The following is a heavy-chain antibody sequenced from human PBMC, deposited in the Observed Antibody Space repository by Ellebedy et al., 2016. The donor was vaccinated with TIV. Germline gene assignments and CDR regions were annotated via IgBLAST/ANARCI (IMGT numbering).Heavy chain of an antibody. V-gene: IGHV1-18*04. J-gene: IGHJ4*02. CDR1: GYTFTSYG. CDR3: VRDGLQYSSGSRY. CDR2: ISPYNGDR. Sequence: AASVKVSCKASGYTFTSYGISWVRQAPGQGLEWMGWISPYNGDRNYAQNLQGRVTLTTDTPTTTAYMELTSLKSDDTAVYYCVRDGLQYSSGSRYWGQGTLVTVSS. D-gene: IGHD6-19*01.